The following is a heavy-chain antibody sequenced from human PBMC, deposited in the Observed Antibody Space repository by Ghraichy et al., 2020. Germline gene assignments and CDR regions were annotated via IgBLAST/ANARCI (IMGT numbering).Heavy chain of an antibody. D-gene: IGHD2-2*01. CDR2: IIPIFGTA. CDR3: ARSDIVVVPAAYGQYYYYGMDV. J-gene: IGHJ6*02. Sequence: SVKVSCKASGGTFSSYAISWVRQAPGQGLEWMGGIIPIFGTANYAQKFQGRVTITADESTSTAYMELSSLRSEDTAVYYCARSDIVVVPAAYGQYYYYGMDVWGQGTTVTVSS. V-gene: IGHV1-69*13. CDR1: GGTFSSYA.